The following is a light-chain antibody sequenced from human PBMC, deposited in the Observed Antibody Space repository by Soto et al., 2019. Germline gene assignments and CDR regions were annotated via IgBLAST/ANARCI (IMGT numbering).Light chain of an antibody. V-gene: IGKV3-15*01. CDR2: DVS. J-gene: IGKJ1*01. CDR1: QSVSGN. Sequence: EIVMTQSPATLSVSPGERATLSCRASQSVSGNLAWYQQKPGQAPRLLMYDVSTRASAAPARFSGSGSGSEFTLTISSLQSEDFAIYFCQQYYHWRTFGQGTKVDIK. CDR3: QQYYHWRT.